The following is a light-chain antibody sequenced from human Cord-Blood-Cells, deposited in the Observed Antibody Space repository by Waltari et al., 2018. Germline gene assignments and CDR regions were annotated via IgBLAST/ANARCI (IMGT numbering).Light chain of an antibody. V-gene: IGLV2-8*01. CDR1: SSDVGGYNY. Sequence: QSALTQPPSASGSPGQSVTISCTGTSSDVGGYNYSSWYQQHPGKAPKPMIYEVSKRPSGVPDRFSGSKSGNTASLTVSGLQAEDEADYYCSSYAGSNNLVFGGGTKLTVL. J-gene: IGLJ3*02. CDR3: SSYAGSNNLV. CDR2: EVS.